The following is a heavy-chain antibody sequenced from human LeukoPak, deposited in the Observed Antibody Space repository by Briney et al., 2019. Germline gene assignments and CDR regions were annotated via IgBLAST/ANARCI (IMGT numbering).Heavy chain of an antibody. CDR3: ASYSGATDPDY. J-gene: IGHJ4*02. D-gene: IGHD1-26*01. CDR1: GGTFSSYA. CDR2: IIPIFGTA. V-gene: IGHV1-69*05. Sequence: SVKVSCQGSGGTFSSYAISWVRQAPGQGLEWMGRIIPIFGTANYAQKFQGRVTITTDESTSTAYMELSSLRSEDTAVYYCASYSGATDPDYWGQGTLVTVSS.